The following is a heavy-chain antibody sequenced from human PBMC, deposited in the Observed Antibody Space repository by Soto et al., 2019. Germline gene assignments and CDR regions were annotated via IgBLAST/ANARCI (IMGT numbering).Heavy chain of an antibody. CDR1: GFTFSSYG. Sequence: GGSVRLSCAASGFTFSSYGMHWVRQAPGKGLEWVAVIWYDGSNKYYADSVKGRFTISRDNSKNTLYLQMNSLRAEDTAVYYCARPLEAYYYYYGMDVWGQGTTVTVSS. J-gene: IGHJ6*02. CDR2: IWYDGSNK. CDR3: ARPLEAYYYYYGMDV. V-gene: IGHV3-33*01.